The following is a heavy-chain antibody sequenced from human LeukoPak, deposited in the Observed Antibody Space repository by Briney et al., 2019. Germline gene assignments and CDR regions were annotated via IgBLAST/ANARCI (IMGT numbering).Heavy chain of an antibody. CDR2: MNPNSGNT. V-gene: IGHV1-8*02. D-gene: IGHD5-18*01. CDR1: GYTFTGYY. J-gene: IGHJ4*02. Sequence: ASVKVSCKASGYTFTGYYMHWVRQAPGQGLEWMGWMNPNSGNTGYAQKFQGRVTMTRNTSISTAYMELSSLRSEDTAVYHCARGFVDTAMSGYWGQGTLVTVSS. CDR3: ARGFVDTAMSGY.